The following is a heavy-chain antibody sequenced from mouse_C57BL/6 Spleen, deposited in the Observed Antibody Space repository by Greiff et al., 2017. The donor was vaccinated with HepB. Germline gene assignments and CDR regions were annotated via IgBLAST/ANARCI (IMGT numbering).Heavy chain of an antibody. D-gene: IGHD2-4*01. CDR3: ARSHDYDEDYAMDY. Sequence: QVQLQQSGAELARPGASVKLSCKASGYTFTSYGISWVKQRTGQGPEWIGEIYPRSGNTYYNEKFKGKATLTADKSSSTAYMELRSLTSEDSAVYFCARSHDYDEDYAMDYWGQGTSVTVSS. J-gene: IGHJ4*01. CDR2: IYPRSGNT. V-gene: IGHV1-81*01. CDR1: GYTFTSYG.